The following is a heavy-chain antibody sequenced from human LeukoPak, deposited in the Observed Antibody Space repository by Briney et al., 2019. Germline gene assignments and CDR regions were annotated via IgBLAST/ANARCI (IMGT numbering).Heavy chain of an antibody. V-gene: IGHV1-18*01. CDR1: GYTFTMYD. J-gene: IGHJ4*02. CDR3: VRGGYSSGYGY. CDR2: ISTSSGKT. D-gene: IGHD5-18*01. Sequence: ASVKVSCKASGYTFTMYDITWARQAPGQRLEWMGWISTSSGKTNYAQKVRGRVTMTTDTSTTTAYMELRSLRSDDTAVYYCVRGGYSSGYGYWGQGTLVTVSS.